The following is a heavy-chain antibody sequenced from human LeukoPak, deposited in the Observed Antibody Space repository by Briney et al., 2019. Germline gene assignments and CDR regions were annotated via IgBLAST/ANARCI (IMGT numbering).Heavy chain of an antibody. CDR1: GGSISSYY. CDR2: IYTSGST. V-gene: IGHV4-4*07. Sequence: SETLSLTCTVSGGSISSYYWSWIRQPAGKGLEWIGRIYTSGSTNYNPSLKSRVTMSVDTSKNQFSLKLSSVTAADTAVYYCARDRDYYDSSGYLYTLDYWGQGTLVTV. CDR3: ARDRDYYDSSGYLYTLDY. J-gene: IGHJ4*02. D-gene: IGHD3-22*01.